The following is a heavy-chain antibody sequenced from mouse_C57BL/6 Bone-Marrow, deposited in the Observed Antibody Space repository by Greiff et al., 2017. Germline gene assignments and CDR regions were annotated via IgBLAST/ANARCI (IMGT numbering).Heavy chain of an antibody. V-gene: IGHV5-6*02. Sequence: EVKLVESGGDLVKPGGSLKLSCAASGFTFSSYGMSWVRLTPDKRLEWVATISSGGSYTYYPDSVKGRFTISRDNAKHTLYLQMSSLKSEDTAMYYCARRDYYAMDYWGQGTSVTVSS. J-gene: IGHJ4*01. CDR3: ARRDYYAMDY. CDR1: GFTFSSYG. CDR2: ISSGGSYT.